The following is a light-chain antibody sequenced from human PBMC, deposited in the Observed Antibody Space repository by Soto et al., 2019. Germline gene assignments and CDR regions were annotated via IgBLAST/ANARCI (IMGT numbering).Light chain of an antibody. Sequence: EIVMTQSPATLSVSPGERATLSCRASQSVSSNLAWYQQKPGQAPRLLIYGASTRATGIPARFSGSGSGTEFTLTISSLQSEDFEVYYCQQYTNWPWTFGQGTKVEIK. CDR1: QSVSSN. CDR3: QQYTNWPWT. J-gene: IGKJ1*01. V-gene: IGKV3-15*01. CDR2: GAS.